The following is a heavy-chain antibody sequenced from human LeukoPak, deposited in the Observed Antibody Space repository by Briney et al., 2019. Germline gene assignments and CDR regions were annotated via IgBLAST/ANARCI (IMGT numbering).Heavy chain of an antibody. CDR2: IYDSGTT. D-gene: IGHD5-12*01. CDR1: GDSTSSSTYY. V-gene: IGHV4-39*01. Sequence: SETLSLTCTVSGDSTSSSTYYWDWIRQAPGKGLEWIGNIYDSGTTHYNPSLKSRVTISGDTSKNQFSLKLDSVTAADTAIYYCATHRRSGSGGSENAFEIWGQGTMVTVSS. CDR3: ATHRRSGSGGSENAFEI. J-gene: IGHJ3*02.